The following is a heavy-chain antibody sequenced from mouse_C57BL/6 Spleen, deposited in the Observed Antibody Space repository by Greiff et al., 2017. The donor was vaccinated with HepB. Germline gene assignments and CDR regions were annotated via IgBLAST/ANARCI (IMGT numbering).Heavy chain of an antibody. CDR2: IHPNSGRT. Sequence: QVQLQQPGAELVKPGASVKLSCKASGYTFTSYWMHWVKQRPGQGLEWIGMIHPNSGRTNYNEKFKSKATLTVDKSSSTAYMQLSSLTSEDSAVYYCAHTTVVATKAMDYWGQGTSVTVSS. J-gene: IGHJ4*01. V-gene: IGHV1-64*01. D-gene: IGHD1-1*01. CDR1: GYTFTSYW. CDR3: AHTTVVATKAMDY.